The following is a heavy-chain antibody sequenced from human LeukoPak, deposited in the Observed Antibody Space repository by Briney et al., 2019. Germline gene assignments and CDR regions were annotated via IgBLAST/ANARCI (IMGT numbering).Heavy chain of an antibody. CDR3: ARHRSRMVRGGDWFDP. D-gene: IGHD3-10*01. CDR1: GYTFTSYG. V-gene: IGHV1-18*01. CDR2: ISAYNGNT. Sequence: ASVKVSCKASGYTFTSYGISWVRQAPGQGLEWMGWISAYNGNTNYAQKLQGRVTMTTDTSTSTAYMELSRLRSDDTAVYYCARHRSRMVRGGDWFDPWGQGTLVTVSS. J-gene: IGHJ5*02.